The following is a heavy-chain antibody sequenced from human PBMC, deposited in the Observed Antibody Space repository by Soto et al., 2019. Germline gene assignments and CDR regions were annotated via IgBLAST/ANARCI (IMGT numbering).Heavy chain of an antibody. CDR3: ARQSGQQLVPWASQSYDRIDG. V-gene: IGHV5-51*01. Sequence: GESLNISCKGSGYSFTSYWIGWVRQMPGKGLEWKGIIYPGDSDTRYSPSFQGQVTISADKSISTAYLQWSSLKASDTAMYYCARQSGQQLVPWASQSYDRIDGWGRWTTVLVSS. CDR1: GYSFTSYW. D-gene: IGHD6-13*01. CDR2: IYPGDSDT. J-gene: IGHJ6*02.